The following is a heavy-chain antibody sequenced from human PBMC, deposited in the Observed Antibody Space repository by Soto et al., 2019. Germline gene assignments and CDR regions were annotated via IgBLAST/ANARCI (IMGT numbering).Heavy chain of an antibody. CDR1: GGSVSSGSYY. V-gene: IGHV4-61*01. Sequence: SETLSLTCTVSGGSVSSGSYYWSCIRQPPGKGLEWIGYIYYSGSTNYNPSLKSRVTISVDTSKNQFSLKLSSVTAADTAVYYCARERSGDLDYWGQGTLVTVSS. CDR3: ARERSGDLDY. J-gene: IGHJ4*02. D-gene: IGHD3-3*01. CDR2: IYYSGST.